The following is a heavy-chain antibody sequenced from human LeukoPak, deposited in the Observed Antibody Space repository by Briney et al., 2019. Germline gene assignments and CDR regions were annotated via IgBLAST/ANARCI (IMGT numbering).Heavy chain of an antibody. V-gene: IGHV3-7*01. J-gene: IGHJ5*02. CDR1: GFTFSSYW. CDR3: ARDSSYSSSWYVPWFDP. Sequence: SGGSLRLSCAASGFTFSSYWMSWVRQAPGKGLEWVANIKQVGSEKYYVDSVKGRFTISRDNAKNSLYLQMNSLRAEDTAVYYCARDSSYSSSWYVPWFDPWGQGTLVTVSS. CDR2: IKQVGSEK. D-gene: IGHD6-13*01.